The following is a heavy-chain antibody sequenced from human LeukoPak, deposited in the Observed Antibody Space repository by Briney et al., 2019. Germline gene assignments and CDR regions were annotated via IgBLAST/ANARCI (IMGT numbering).Heavy chain of an antibody. CDR1: GFTFDDYG. D-gene: IGHD3-3*01. J-gene: IGHJ4*02. CDR2: INWNGGST. Sequence: PGGSLRLSCAASGFTFDDYGMSWVRQAPGKGLEWVSGINWNGGSTGYADSVKGRFTISRDNAKNSLYLQMNSLRAEDTALYYCARVDPYYDFWSGPAADWGRGTLVTVSS. CDR3: ARVDPYYDFWSGPAAD. V-gene: IGHV3-20*04.